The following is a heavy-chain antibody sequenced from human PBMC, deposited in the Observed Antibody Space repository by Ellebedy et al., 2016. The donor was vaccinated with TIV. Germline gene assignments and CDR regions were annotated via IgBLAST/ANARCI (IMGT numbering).Heavy chain of an antibody. CDR3: ARDSLWFGESDFDY. J-gene: IGHJ4*02. D-gene: IGHD3-10*01. CDR2: ISTANGGT. V-gene: IGHV1-3*04. CDR1: GYPFSRYG. Sequence: ASVKVSCKTSGYPFSRYGMHWVRQAPGQRLAWMGWISTANGGTKYSQNFEGRVTITRDTSASTVYMELISLRSEDTAVYFCARDSLWFGESDFDYWGQGTLVIVSS.